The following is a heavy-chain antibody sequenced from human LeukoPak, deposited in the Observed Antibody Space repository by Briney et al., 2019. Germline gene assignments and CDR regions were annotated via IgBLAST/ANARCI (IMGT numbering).Heavy chain of an antibody. CDR2: INHSGST. Sequence: SETLSLTCAVSGGSFSGYYWSWIRQPPGKGLEWIGEINHSGSTNYNPSLKSRVTISVDTSKNQFSLKLSSVTAADTAVYYCARGLGSYGSLNWFDPWGQGTLVTVSS. J-gene: IGHJ5*02. D-gene: IGHD5-18*01. V-gene: IGHV4-34*01. CDR3: ARGLGSYGSLNWFDP. CDR1: GGSFSGYY.